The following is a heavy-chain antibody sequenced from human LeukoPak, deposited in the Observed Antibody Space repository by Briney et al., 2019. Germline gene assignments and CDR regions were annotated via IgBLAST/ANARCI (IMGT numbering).Heavy chain of an antibody. CDR2: ISGSGGST. Sequence: GGSLRLSCAASGFTFSSYTMSWVRQAPGKGLEWVSAISGSGGSTYYADSVKGRFTISRDNSKNTLYLQMNSLRAEDTAVYYCAKDESSSWYRSFDYWGQGTLVTVSS. CDR3: AKDESSSWYRSFDY. J-gene: IGHJ4*02. V-gene: IGHV3-23*01. D-gene: IGHD6-13*01. CDR1: GFTFSSYT.